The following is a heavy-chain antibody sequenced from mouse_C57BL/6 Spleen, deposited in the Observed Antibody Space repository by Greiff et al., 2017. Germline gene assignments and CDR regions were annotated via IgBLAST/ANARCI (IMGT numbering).Heavy chain of an antibody. Sequence: QVQLQQSGAELVKPGASVKLSCKASGYTFTSYWMHWVKQRPGQGLEWIGMIHPNSGSTNYNEKFKSKATLTVDKSSSTAYMQLSSLTSEDSAVYYCARTIYYYGRGDWYFDVWGTGTTVTVSS. V-gene: IGHV1-64*01. CDR2: IHPNSGST. CDR1: GYTFTSYW. J-gene: IGHJ1*03. CDR3: ARTIYYYGRGDWYFDV. D-gene: IGHD1-1*01.